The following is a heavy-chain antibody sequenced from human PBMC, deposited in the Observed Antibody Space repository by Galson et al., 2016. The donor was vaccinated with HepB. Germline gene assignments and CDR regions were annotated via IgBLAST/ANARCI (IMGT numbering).Heavy chain of an antibody. CDR1: GYTFTIYG. V-gene: IGHV1-18*01. CDR3: ARVGRGLIGWFDP. J-gene: IGHJ5*02. CDR2: INAYNGNT. D-gene: IGHD3-10*01. Sequence: SVKVSCKASGYTFTIYGTSWVRQAPGQGLEWMGWINAYNGNTNYAQKLEDRVTMTTDTSTSTGYMDLRSLRSDDTAIYYCARVGRGLIGWFDPLGQGTLVTVSS.